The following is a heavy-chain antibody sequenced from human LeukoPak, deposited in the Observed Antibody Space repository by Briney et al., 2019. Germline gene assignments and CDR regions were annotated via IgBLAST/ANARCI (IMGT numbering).Heavy chain of an antibody. CDR1: GGTFSSYA. J-gene: IGHJ3*02. CDR2: IIPIFGTA. D-gene: IGHD6-13*01. Sequence: ASVKVSCKASGGTFSSYAISWVRQAPGQGLEWMGGIIPIFGTANYAQKFQGRVTITADESTSTAYMELSSLRSEDTAVYYCASPCPLGIAAAYDAFDIWGQGTMVTVSS. CDR3: ASPCPLGIAAAYDAFDI. V-gene: IGHV1-69*13.